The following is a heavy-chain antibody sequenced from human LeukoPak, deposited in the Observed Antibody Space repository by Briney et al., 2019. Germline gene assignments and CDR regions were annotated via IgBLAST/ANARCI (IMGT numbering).Heavy chain of an antibody. CDR1: GFTFSGYW. CDR2: IRSEGGST. CDR3: ARLVSGYTDSWFDP. D-gene: IGHD3-22*01. J-gene: IGHJ5*02. Sequence: PGGSLRLSCTASGFTFSGYWMNWVRQAPGKGLVWVSRIRSEGGSTTYADSVKGRFTISRHNAKNTLYLQMTSRIALGTAVYYCARLVSGYTDSWFDPWGQGTLVTVSS. V-gene: IGHV3-74*03.